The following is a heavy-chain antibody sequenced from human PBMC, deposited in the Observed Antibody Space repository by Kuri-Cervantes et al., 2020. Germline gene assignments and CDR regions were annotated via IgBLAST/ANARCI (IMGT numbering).Heavy chain of an antibody. CDR3: ARWGLTVTTGGADY. J-gene: IGHJ4*02. V-gene: IGHV1-69*05. CDR1: GGTFSSYA. Sequence: SVNVSCKASGGTFSSYAISWVRQAPGQGLEWMGGIIPIFGTANYAQKLQGRVTMTTDTSTSTAYMELRSLRSDDTAVYYCARWGLTVTTGGADYWGQGTLVTVSS. CDR2: IIPIFGTA. D-gene: IGHD4-17*01.